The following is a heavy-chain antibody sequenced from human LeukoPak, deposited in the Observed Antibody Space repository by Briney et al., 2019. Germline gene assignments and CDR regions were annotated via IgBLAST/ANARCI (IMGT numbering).Heavy chain of an antibody. V-gene: IGHV3-48*04. CDR1: GFTFSSYS. Sequence: GGSLRLSCAASGFTFSSYSMNWVRQAPGKGLEWVSYIRSSSSTIYYADSVKGRFTISRDNAKNSLYLQMNSLRAEDTAVYYCARGLDNYGSGSSDWGQGTLVTVSS. D-gene: IGHD3-10*01. CDR3: ARGLDNYGSGSSD. J-gene: IGHJ4*02. CDR2: IRSSSSTI.